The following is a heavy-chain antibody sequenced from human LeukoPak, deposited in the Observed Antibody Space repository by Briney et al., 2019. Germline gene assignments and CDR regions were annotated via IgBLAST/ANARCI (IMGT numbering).Heavy chain of an antibody. CDR1: GFTFSSYG. J-gene: IGHJ4*02. V-gene: IGHV3-30*18. CDR3: ANTYYYDSSGLSWLLDY. Sequence: GGSLRLSCAASGFTFSSYGKHWVRQAPGKGLEWVAVISYDGSNKYYADSVKGRFTISRDNSKNTLYLQMNSLRAEDTAVYYCANTYYYDSSGLSWLLDYWGQGTLVTVSS. CDR2: ISYDGSNK. D-gene: IGHD3-22*01.